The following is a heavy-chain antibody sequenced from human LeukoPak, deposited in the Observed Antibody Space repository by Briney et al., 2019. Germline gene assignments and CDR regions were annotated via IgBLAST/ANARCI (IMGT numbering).Heavy chain of an antibody. Sequence: ASVKVSCKASGYTLTGYYLHWVRQAPGQGLEWMGWINPNTGATHSAQKFQGRITMTRDTSISTAYMDLSRLRSDDTAVYYCAREGPIVGATHLVDYWGQGTLVTVSS. CDR2: INPNTGAT. J-gene: IGHJ4*02. CDR1: GYTLTGYY. CDR3: AREGPIVGATHLVDY. V-gene: IGHV1-2*02. D-gene: IGHD1-26*01.